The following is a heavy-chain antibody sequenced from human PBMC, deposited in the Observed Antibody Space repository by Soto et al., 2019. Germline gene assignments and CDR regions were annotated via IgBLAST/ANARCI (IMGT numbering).Heavy chain of an antibody. V-gene: IGHV4-31*03. CDR2: IYYSGST. Sequence: SETPSLTCTVSGGSISSGGYYWSWIRQHPGKGLEWIGYIYYSGSTYYNPSLKSRVTISVDTSKNQFSLKLSSVTAADTAVYYCARALAVAGVNWFDPCGQRPLVTVSS. CDR1: GGSISSGGYY. CDR3: ARALAVAGVNWFDP. J-gene: IGHJ5*02. D-gene: IGHD6-19*01.